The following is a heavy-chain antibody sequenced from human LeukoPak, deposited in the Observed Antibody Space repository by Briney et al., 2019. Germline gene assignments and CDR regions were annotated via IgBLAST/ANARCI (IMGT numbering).Heavy chain of an antibody. D-gene: IGHD6-13*01. CDR3: ARVTAAYYVDY. V-gene: IGHV4-31*03. CDR1: GGSISSGGYY. J-gene: IGHJ4*02. Sequence: SETLSLTCTVSGGSISSGGYYWSWIRQHPGKDLEWIGYIYHSGSTYYNPSLKSRVTISVDTSKNQFSLKLSSVTAADTAVYYCARVTAAYYVDYWGQGTLVTVSS. CDR2: IYHSGST.